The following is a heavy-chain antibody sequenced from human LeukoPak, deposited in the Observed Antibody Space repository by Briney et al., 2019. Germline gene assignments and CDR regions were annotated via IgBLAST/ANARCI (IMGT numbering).Heavy chain of an antibody. V-gene: IGHV1-8*02. D-gene: IGHD6-13*01. J-gene: IGHJ4*02. Sequence: ASVKVSCKASGYTFTSYGINWVRQATGQGLEWMGWMNPNSGNTGYAQKFQGRVTMTRNTSISTAYMELSSLRSEDTAVYYCARGSSSWESYFDYWGQGTLVTVSS. CDR2: MNPNSGNT. CDR3: ARGSSSWESYFDY. CDR1: GYTFTSYG.